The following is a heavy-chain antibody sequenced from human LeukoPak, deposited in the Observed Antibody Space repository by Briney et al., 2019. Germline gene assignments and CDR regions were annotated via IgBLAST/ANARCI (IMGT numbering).Heavy chain of an antibody. CDR3: ARFWTGYLPDY. V-gene: IGHV1-18*01. CDR1: GYTFTTYA. CDR2: ISTYNGNT. Sequence: GGSVKVSCTASGYTFTTYAVSWVRQAPGQGLEWMGWISTYNGNTEYVKSLQGRVTMTTDTSSSTAYMELRGLKSDDTAVYYCARFWTGYLPDYWGQGTLVTVSS. D-gene: IGHD3/OR15-3a*01. J-gene: IGHJ4*02.